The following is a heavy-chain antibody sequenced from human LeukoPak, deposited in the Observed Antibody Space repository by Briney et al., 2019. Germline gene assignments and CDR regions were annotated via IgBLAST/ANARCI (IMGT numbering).Heavy chain of an antibody. J-gene: IGHJ4*02. CDR1: GFTFSNAW. D-gene: IGHD1-14*01. CDR3: TTGYLTWSS. CDR2: IKSNTDGGTA. V-gene: IGHV3-15*01. Sequence: GGSLRLSCAASGFTFSNAWMNWVRQAPGKGLGWVGRIKSNTDGGTADFATPVKGRFTISRDDSKNTLYLQMNSLKTEDTAVYYCTTGYLTWSSWGQGTLVIASS.